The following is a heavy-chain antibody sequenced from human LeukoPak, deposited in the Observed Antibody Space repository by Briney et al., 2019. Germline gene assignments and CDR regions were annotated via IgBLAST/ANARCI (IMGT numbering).Heavy chain of an antibody. V-gene: IGHV3-66*01. CDR3: ARAYSSSWYPFDY. J-gene: IGHJ4*02. CDR1: GFTVSSNY. D-gene: IGHD6-13*01. CDR2: IYSGGST. Sequence: GGSLRLSCAVSGFTVSSNYMSWVRQAPGKGLEWVSVIYSGGSTYYADSVKGRFTISRDNSKNTLYLQMNSLRAEDTAVYYCARAYSSSWYPFDYWGQGTLVTVSS.